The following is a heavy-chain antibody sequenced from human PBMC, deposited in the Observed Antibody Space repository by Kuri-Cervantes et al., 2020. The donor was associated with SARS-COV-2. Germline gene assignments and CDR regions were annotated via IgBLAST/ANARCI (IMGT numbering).Heavy chain of an antibody. Sequence: GGSLRLSCAASGFTFSSYAVHWVRQAPGKGLEWVSSISSSSSYIYYADSVKGRFTISRDNAKNSLYLQMNSLRAEDTAVYYCARDTYYYDSSGYFDYWGQGTLVTVSS. V-gene: IGHV3-21*01. D-gene: IGHD3-22*01. J-gene: IGHJ4*02. CDR3: ARDTYYYDSSGYFDY. CDR2: ISSSSSYI. CDR1: GFTFSSYA.